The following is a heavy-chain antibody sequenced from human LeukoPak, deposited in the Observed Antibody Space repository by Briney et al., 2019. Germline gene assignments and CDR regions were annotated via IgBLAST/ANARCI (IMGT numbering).Heavy chain of an antibody. V-gene: IGHV1-69*13. J-gene: IGHJ5*02. CDR1: GYTFTSYG. CDR3: ARAANWHDDDWFDP. Sequence: ASVKVSCKASGYTFTSYGISWVRQAPGQGLEWMGGIIPIFGTANYAQKFQGRVTITADESTSTAYMELSSLRSEDTAVYYCARAANWHDDDWFDPWGQGTLVTVSS. CDR2: IIPIFGTA. D-gene: IGHD1-1*01.